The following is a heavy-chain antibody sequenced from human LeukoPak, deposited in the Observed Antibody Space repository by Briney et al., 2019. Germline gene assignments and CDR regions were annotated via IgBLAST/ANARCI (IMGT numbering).Heavy chain of an antibody. D-gene: IGHD2/OR15-2a*01. CDR2: IYPGDSDS. CDR1: GYKFTNYW. J-gene: IGHJ4*02. CDR3: ARWRAQYYFDY. Sequence: GESLKISCKVSGYKFTNYWLGWGRPMPGKGLEWMGIIYPGDSDSRFSPSFQGQVTLSADKSLNTAYLQWSSLQASDTAIYYCARWRAQYYFDYWGQGTLVTVAS. V-gene: IGHV5-51*01.